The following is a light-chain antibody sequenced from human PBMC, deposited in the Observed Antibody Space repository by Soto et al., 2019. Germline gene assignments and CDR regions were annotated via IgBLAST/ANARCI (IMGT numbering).Light chain of an antibody. Sequence: AIQMTQYPSSLSASVGDRVTITCRASQDIRNDLGWYQQKPGKAPNFLIYAASSLQSGVPSRFSGSGSGTDFTLTINSLQPEDFATYYCLQDYNYPWTFGQGTRVEVK. CDR2: AAS. CDR3: LQDYNYPWT. V-gene: IGKV1-6*01. J-gene: IGKJ1*01. CDR1: QDIRND.